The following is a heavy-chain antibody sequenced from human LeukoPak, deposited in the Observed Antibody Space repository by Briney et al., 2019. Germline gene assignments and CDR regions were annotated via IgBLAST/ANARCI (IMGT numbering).Heavy chain of an antibody. V-gene: IGHV4-59*12. CDR2: IYYSGTT. J-gene: IGHJ4*02. CDR3: ARGASIATAQYAY. CDR1: GVSISSYY. Sequence: SETLSLTCTVSGVSISSYYWSWIRQPPGKGLEWIGYIYYSGTTNYNPSLKSRVTISVDTSKNPFSLKLSSVTAADTAVYYCARGASIATAQYAYWGQGPLVTVSS. D-gene: IGHD6-13*01.